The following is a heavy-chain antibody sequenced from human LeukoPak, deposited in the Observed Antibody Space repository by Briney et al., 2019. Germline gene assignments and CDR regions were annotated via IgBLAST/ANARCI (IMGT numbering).Heavy chain of an antibody. J-gene: IGHJ5*02. Sequence: SETLSLTCAVYGGSFSGYYWSWIRQPPGKGLEWIREINHSGSTNYNPSLKSRVTISVDTSKNQFSLKLSSVTAADTAVYYCARVKKVRGVIPHWYNWFDPWGQGTLVTVSS. CDR2: INHSGST. CDR1: GGSFSGYY. D-gene: IGHD3-10*01. CDR3: ARVKKVRGVIPHWYNWFDP. V-gene: IGHV4-34*01.